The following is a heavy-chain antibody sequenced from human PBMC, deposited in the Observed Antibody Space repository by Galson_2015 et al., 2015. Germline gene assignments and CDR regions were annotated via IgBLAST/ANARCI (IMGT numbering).Heavy chain of an antibody. CDR3: AKGRGYY. Sequence: SLRLSCAASGFTFSSSAMSWVRQAPGKGLEWVSAMTGGGGCTYYADSVKGRFTISGDNSKNTLYLQMNSLRAEDTAVYYCAKGRGYYWGQGTLVTVSS. V-gene: IGHV3-23*01. J-gene: IGHJ4*02. CDR1: GFTFSSSA. CDR2: MTGGGGCT.